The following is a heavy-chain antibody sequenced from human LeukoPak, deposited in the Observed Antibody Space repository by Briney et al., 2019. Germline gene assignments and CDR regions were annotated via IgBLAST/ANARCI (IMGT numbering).Heavy chain of an antibody. V-gene: IGHV4-4*07. CDR3: ARATYYCDSSGYYYFDY. J-gene: IGHJ4*02. CDR1: GGSISSYY. D-gene: IGHD3-22*01. CDR2: IYTSGST. Sequence: SETLSLTCTVSGGSISSYYWSWIRQPAGKGLEWIGRIYTSGSTNYNPSLKSRVTMSVDTSKNQFSLKLSSVTAADTAVYYCARATYYCDSSGYYYFDYWGQGTLVTVSS.